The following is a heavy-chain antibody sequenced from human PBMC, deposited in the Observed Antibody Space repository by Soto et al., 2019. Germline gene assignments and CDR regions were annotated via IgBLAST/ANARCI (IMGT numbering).Heavy chain of an antibody. CDR2: IIPILGIA. CDR1: GGTFSSYT. CDR3: ARGRGDSPGGMDV. V-gene: IGHV1-69*02. Sequence: QVQLVQSGAEVKKPGSSVKVSCKASGGTFSSYTISWVRQAPGQGLEWMGRIIPILGIANYAQKFQGRVALTADKSTSTAYMELSSLRSEDTAVYYCARGRGDSPGGMDVWGQGTTVTVSS. J-gene: IGHJ6*02. D-gene: IGHD5-18*01.